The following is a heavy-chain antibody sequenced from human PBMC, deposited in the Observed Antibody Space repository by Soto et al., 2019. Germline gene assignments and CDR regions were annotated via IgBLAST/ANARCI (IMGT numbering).Heavy chain of an antibody. Sequence: EVQLLESGGGLVQPGGSLRLSCAASGFTFTNYAMTWVRQAPGKGLEWVSTITGSGTTTYYADSVRGRFTISRDSYKNTLFLQMDSLRVEDTAVYYCAKDPPGAGPDYDSWSQGTLVTVSS. V-gene: IGHV3-23*01. CDR3: AKDPPGAGPDYDS. CDR2: ITGSGTTT. D-gene: IGHD3-10*01. J-gene: IGHJ4*02. CDR1: GFTFTNYA.